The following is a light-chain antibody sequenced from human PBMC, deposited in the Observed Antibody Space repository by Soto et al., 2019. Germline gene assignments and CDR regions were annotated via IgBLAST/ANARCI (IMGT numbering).Light chain of an antibody. CDR1: QTVNSSY. CDR3: QQYGSSIT. V-gene: IGKV3-20*01. J-gene: IGKJ4*01. CDR2: HAS. Sequence: EIVLTQSPGTLSLSPGERSTLSFMSSQTVNSSYLAWYQRKPGQATRLLIYHASSRATGVPDRFSGSGSWADFTLTISRLEPEDFAVYCCQQYGSSITFVGGTKV.